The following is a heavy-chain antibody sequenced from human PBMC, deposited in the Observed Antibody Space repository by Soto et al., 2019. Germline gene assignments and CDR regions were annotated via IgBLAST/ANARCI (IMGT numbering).Heavy chain of an antibody. CDR2: IYYSGST. J-gene: IGHJ6*02. CDR3: ARGRGTVGTPSGMDV. CDR1: GGSISSGDYY. V-gene: IGHV4-30-4*01. D-gene: IGHD1-7*01. Sequence: QVQLQEPGPGLLKPSQTLSLTCTVSGGSISSGDYYCRWIRQPPGQGLVWIGYIYYSGSTYYNPSFKSRVTISVATSKNQCSLKLSSVTAADTAGYYCARGRGTVGTPSGMDVWGQGPTVTVSS.